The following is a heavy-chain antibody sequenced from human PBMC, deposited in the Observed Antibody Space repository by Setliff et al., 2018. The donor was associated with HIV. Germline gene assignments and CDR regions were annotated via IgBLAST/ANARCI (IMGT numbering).Heavy chain of an antibody. Sequence: ASVKVSCKASGYTFTSYHIHWVRQAPGQGLEWIGIINPNSGSTSYAQNFQGRVTMTRDTSTSTVYMELSGLRSDDTAVYYCARAGGYYYDSSYYFWFDPWGQGTLVTVSS. J-gene: IGHJ5*02. CDR2: INPNSGST. CDR3: ARAGGYYYDSSYYFWFDP. D-gene: IGHD3-22*01. CDR1: GYTFTSYH. V-gene: IGHV1-46*01.